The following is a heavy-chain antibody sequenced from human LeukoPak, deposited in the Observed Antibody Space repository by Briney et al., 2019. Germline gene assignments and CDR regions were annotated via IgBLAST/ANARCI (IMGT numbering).Heavy chain of an antibody. CDR2: ISSSGSTI. CDR3: ARESMNLDAFDI. V-gene: IGHV3-48*03. Sequence: PGGSLRLSCAASGFTFSSYEMTWVRQAPGKGLEWVSYISSSGSTIYYADSVKGRFTISRDNAKNSLYLQMNSLRAEDTAVYYCARESMNLDAFDIWGQGTMVTVSS. J-gene: IGHJ3*02. D-gene: IGHD1-14*01. CDR1: GFTFSSYE.